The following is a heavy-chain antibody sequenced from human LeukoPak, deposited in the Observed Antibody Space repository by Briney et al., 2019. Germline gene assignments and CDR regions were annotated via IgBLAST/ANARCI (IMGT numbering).Heavy chain of an antibody. Sequence: PSETLSLTCTVSGDSVSSTGYYWGWIRQPPGKGLEWIGTIYYSGSTYYNPSLKSRVTMSEDTSRNQFSLRLSSVNAADTAVYYCAKAGAGCSDSSGLYAFDVWGQGTMVTVSS. CDR3: AKAGAGCSDSSGLYAFDV. J-gene: IGHJ3*01. V-gene: IGHV4-39*01. CDR1: GDSVSSTGYY. CDR2: IYYSGST. D-gene: IGHD3-22*01.